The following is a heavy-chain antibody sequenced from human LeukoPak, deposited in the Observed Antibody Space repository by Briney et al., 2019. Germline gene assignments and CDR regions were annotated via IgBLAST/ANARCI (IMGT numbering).Heavy chain of an antibody. V-gene: IGHV3-72*01. J-gene: IGHJ3*02. D-gene: IGHD2-2*01. CDR1: GFTFSDHY. CDR2: TRNKPNSYTT. CDR3: ANLGYCSSTSCRQAFDI. Sequence: PGGSLRLSCAASGFTFSDHYMDWVRQAPGKGLEWVGRTRNKPNSYTTEYAASVKGRFTISGNDSKTSLYLQMNSLKTENTAVYYAANLGYCSSTSCRQAFDIWGQGTMVTVSS.